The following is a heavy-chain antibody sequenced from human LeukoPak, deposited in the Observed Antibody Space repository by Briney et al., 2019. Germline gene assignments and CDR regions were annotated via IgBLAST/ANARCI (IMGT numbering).Heavy chain of an antibody. CDR3: AIGNYYDSSGYSDAFDI. D-gene: IGHD3-22*01. Sequence: ASVKVSCKASGYTLTGYYMHWVRQAPGQGLEWMGWINPNSGGTNYAQKFQGRVTMTRDTSISTAYMELSRLRSDDTAVYYCAIGNYYDSSGYSDAFDIWGQGTMVTVSS. CDR1: GYTLTGYY. J-gene: IGHJ3*02. CDR2: INPNSGGT. V-gene: IGHV1-2*02.